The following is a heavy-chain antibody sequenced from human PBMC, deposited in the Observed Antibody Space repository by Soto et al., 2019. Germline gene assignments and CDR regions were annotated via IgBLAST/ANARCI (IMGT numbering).Heavy chain of an antibody. CDR2: INWNGGST. D-gene: IGHD3-10*01. CDR3: ARELLWFGGKRAFDI. J-gene: IGHJ3*02. V-gene: IGHV3-20*01. Sequence: GGSLRLSCAASGFTFDDYGMSWVRQAPGKGLEWVSGINWNGGSTGYADSVKGRFTISRDNAKNSLYLQMNSLRAEDTALYHCARELLWFGGKRAFDIWGQGTMVTVSS. CDR1: GFTFDDYG.